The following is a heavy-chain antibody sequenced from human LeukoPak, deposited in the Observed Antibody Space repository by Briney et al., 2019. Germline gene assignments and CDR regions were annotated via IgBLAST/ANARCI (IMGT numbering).Heavy chain of an antibody. CDR3: ATRYASGPIADY. J-gene: IGHJ4*02. D-gene: IGHD3-10*01. CDR2: ITWNGGTI. Sequence: GGSLRLSCAASGFSFDDFAMHWVRQAPGKGLEWVSGITWNGGTIDYADSVKGRFTISRDNAKNSLYLQMDSLRAEDTALYYCATRYASGPIADYWGQGTLVTVSS. V-gene: IGHV3-9*01. CDR1: GFSFDDFA.